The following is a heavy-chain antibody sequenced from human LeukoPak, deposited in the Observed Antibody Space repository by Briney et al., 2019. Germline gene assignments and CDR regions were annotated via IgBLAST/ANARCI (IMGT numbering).Heavy chain of an antibody. CDR2: TYYGSKWNH. CDR3: TRGRNSAFDY. CDR1: GDSVSSNGVA. J-gene: IGHJ4*02. V-gene: IGHV6-1*01. Sequence: SQTLSLTCAISGDSVSSNGVAWDWIRQSPSRGLEWLGRTYYGSKWNHDYALSVKSRITINPDTSKNQFSLQLNSVTPEDTAVYYCTRGRNSAFDYWGQGTLVTVSS. D-gene: IGHD2-2*01.